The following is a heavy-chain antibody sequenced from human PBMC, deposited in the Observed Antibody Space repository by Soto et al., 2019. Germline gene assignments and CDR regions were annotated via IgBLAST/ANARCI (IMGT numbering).Heavy chain of an antibody. J-gene: IGHJ6*02. V-gene: IGHV3-33*01. CDR2: IWYDGSIK. CDR1: GFTFNTYG. D-gene: IGHD2-8*02. CDR3: ARIDCTGNNCNPYYHYGMDV. Sequence: GGSLRLSCAASGFTFNTYGMHWVRQVPGKGLQWVAIIWYDGSIKYYADSVRGRFTVSRGNSRNTLYLQMNSLRDEDTAVYYCARIDCTGNNCNPYYHYGMDVWGQGTTVTVSS.